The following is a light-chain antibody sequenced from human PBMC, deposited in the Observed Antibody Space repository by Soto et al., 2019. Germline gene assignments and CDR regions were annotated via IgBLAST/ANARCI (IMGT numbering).Light chain of an antibody. CDR1: SSDVGGYNF. V-gene: IGLV2-14*03. CDR3: CSYTSSSTHV. CDR2: DVN. Sequence: QSALTQPASVSGSPGQSITISCTGTSSDVGGYNFVSWYQQHPGKVPKLMIFDVNRRPSGVSERVSGSKSGNTASLTISGLQAEDEGDYYCCSYTSSSTHVFGSGTKLTVL. J-gene: IGLJ1*01.